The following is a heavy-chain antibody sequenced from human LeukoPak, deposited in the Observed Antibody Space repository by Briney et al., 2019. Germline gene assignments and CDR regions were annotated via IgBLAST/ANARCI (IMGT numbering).Heavy chain of an antibody. Sequence: SQTLSLTCTVSGGSISSGSYYWSWIRQPAGKGLEWIGRIYTSGSTNYNPSLKSRVTISVDTSKNQFSLKLSSVTAADTAVYYCAKDDNIPWFGEHYYYYYYMDVWGKGTTVTISS. CDR2: IYTSGST. D-gene: IGHD3-10*01. CDR1: GGSISSGSYY. V-gene: IGHV4-61*02. CDR3: AKDDNIPWFGEHYYYYYYMDV. J-gene: IGHJ6*03.